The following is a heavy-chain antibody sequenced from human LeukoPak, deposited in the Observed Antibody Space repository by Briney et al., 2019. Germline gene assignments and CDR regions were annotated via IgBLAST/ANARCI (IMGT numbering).Heavy chain of an antibody. CDR1: GYTFTGYY. D-gene: IGHD6-19*01. V-gene: IGHV1-2*02. CDR2: INPNSGGT. J-gene: IGHJ4*02. Sequence: GASVKVSCKASGYTFTGYYMHWVRQAPGQGLEWMGWINPNSGGTDYAQRFQGRVTMTRDTSISTAYMELSRLRSDDTAVYYCARGPSSDWFLSQFDYWGQGTLVTVSS. CDR3: ARGPSSDWFLSQFDY.